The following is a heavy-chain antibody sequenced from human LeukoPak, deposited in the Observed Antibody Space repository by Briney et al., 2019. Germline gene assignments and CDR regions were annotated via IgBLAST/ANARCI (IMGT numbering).Heavy chain of an antibody. J-gene: IGHJ4*02. CDR3: ARAYCSSTSCYGFDY. CDR2: ISSSSSYI. Sequence: GGSLRLSCAASGFTFSSYSMNWVRQAPGKGLEWVSSISSSSSYIYYADSVKGRFTISRDNAKNSLYLQMNSLRAEDTAVYYCARAYCSSTSCYGFDYWGQGTLVTVST. CDR1: GFTFSSYS. V-gene: IGHV3-21*01. D-gene: IGHD2-2*01.